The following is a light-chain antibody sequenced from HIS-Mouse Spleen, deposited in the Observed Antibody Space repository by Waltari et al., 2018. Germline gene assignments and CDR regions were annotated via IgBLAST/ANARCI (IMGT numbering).Light chain of an antibody. V-gene: IGLV1-44*01. CDR3: AAWDDSLNGNYV. J-gene: IGLJ1*01. CDR2: SNN. Sequence: QSVLTQLPSASGTPGQRVTISCSGSSPNIGSNTVNWYQQLPGTAPKLLIYSNNQRPSGVPDRFSGSKSGTSASLAISGLQSEDEADYYCAAWDDSLNGNYVFGTGTKVTVL. CDR1: SPNIGSNT.